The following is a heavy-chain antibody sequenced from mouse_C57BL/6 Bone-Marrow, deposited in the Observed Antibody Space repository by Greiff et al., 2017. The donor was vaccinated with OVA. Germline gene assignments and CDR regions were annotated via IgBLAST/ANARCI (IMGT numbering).Heavy chain of an antibody. V-gene: IGHV1-82*01. CDR1: GYAFSSSW. CDR3: ARSAVVALLRYFDV. CDR2: IYPGDGDT. D-gene: IGHD1-1*01. J-gene: IGHJ1*03. Sequence: VQLQQSGPELVKPGASVKISCKASGYAFSSSWMNWVKQRPGKGLEWIGRIYPGDGDTNYNGKFTGKATLTADKSSSTAYMQLSSLTSEDSAVYFCARSAVVALLRYFDVWGTGTTVTVSS.